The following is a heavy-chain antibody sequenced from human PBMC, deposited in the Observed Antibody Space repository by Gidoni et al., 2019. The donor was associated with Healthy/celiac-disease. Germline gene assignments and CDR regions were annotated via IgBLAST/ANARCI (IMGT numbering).Heavy chain of an antibody. V-gene: IGHV1-69*02. CDR1: GGTFSSYT. CDR2: IIPILGIA. D-gene: IGHD2-2*01. Sequence: QVQLVQSGAEVKKPGSSVKVSCKASGGTFSSYTISWVRQAPGQGLEWMGRIIPILGIANYAQKFQGRVTITADKSTSTAYTELSSLRSEDTAVYYCASPNCSSTSCYQKGYDAFDIWGQGTMVTVSS. CDR3: ASPNCSSTSCYQKGYDAFDI. J-gene: IGHJ3*02.